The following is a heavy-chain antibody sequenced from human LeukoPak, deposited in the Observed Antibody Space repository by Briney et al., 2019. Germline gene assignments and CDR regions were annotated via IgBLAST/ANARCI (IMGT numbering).Heavy chain of an antibody. CDR3: ARGRGYSYGGSPYYYYGMDV. J-gene: IGHJ6*02. CDR2: IYYSGST. D-gene: IGHD5-18*01. Sequence: SETLSLTCTVSGGSISSSSYYWGWIRQPPGKGLEWIGSIYYSGSTYYNPSLKSRVTISVDTSKNQFSLKLSSVTAADTAVYYCARGRGYSYGGSPYYYYGMDVWGQGTTVTVSS. V-gene: IGHV4-39*01. CDR1: GGSISSSSYY.